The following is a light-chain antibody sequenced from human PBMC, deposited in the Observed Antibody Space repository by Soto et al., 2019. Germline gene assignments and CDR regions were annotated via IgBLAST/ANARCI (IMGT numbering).Light chain of an antibody. CDR3: QQLNTYPLT. V-gene: IGKV1-9*01. CDR1: QGISSY. J-gene: IGKJ4*01. CDR2: AAS. Sequence: DIRLTQSPSFLSASVGDRVTITCRASQGISSYLAWYQQKPGKAPNLLIYAASTLQSGVPSRFSGSGSGTEFTLTISSLQPEDCSSYYCQQLNTYPLTFGGGTKVEIK.